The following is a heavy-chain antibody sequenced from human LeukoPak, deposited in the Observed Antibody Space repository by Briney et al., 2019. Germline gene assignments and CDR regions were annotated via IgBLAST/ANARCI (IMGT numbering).Heavy chain of an antibody. J-gene: IGHJ4*02. Sequence: ASVTVSCKATGYSFTSYDSNWVRQATGQGLEWMGWMNPNSGNTGYAQKFQGRVTMTRSTSISTAYMELSSLRSEDTAVYYCARVQRVKFPLKYYFDYWGQGTLVTVSS. CDR1: GYSFTSYD. D-gene: IGHD3-10*01. CDR2: MNPNSGNT. V-gene: IGHV1-8*01. CDR3: ARVQRVKFPLKYYFDY.